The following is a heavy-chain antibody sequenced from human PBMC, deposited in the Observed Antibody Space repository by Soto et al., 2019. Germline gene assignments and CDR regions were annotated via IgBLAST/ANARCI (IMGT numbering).Heavy chain of an antibody. Sequence: QVQLQESGPGLVRPSGTVSLTCAVSGLSISSDNWWSWVRQPPAKGREWIGEIHHSGRTNYNPSLTCRGTMSVVPTKALFTVSLNSFTAADTASDYGGRDQGSRAGEWGQGTRVSVSS. D-gene: IGHD6-13*01. CDR2: IHHSGRT. J-gene: IGHJ4*02. CDR3: GRDQGSRAGE. V-gene: IGHV4-4*02. CDR1: GLSISSDNW.